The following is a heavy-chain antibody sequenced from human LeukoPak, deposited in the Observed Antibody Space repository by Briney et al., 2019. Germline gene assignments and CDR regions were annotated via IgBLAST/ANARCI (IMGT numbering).Heavy chain of an antibody. V-gene: IGHV3-30*04. CDR1: GFTFSSYA. J-gene: IGHJ4*02. CDR3: AKDPTHYRVWDYYETIGLSY. Sequence: GGSLRLSCAASGFTFSSYALHWVRQAPGKGLEWVAVISYDGSDKYYADSVKGRFTISRDNSKNTLNLQMNSLRAEDTAVYYCAKDPTHYRVWDYYETIGLSYWGQGTLVTVSS. CDR2: ISYDGSDK. D-gene: IGHD3-22*01.